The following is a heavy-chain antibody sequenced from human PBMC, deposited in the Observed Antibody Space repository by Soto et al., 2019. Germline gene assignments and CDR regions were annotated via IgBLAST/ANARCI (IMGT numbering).Heavy chain of an antibody. V-gene: IGHV4-59*01. CDR1: GGSISSYY. Sequence: QVQLQESGPGLVKPSETLSLTCTVSGGSISSYYWSWIRQPPGKGLEWIGYIYYSGSTNYNPSLKRRVTISVDTSKNQFSLKLSSVTAADTAVYYCAREVGDYVWGSYRGYFDYWGQGTLVTVSS. CDR3: AREVGDYVWGSYRGYFDY. J-gene: IGHJ4*02. CDR2: IYYSGST. D-gene: IGHD3-16*02.